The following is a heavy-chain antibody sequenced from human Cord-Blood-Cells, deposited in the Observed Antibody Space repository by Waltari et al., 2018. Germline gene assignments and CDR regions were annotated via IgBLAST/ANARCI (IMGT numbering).Heavy chain of an antibody. CDR1: GGSISSSSYY. CDR3: ARISGSGWYFDY. CDR2: IYYSGST. D-gene: IGHD6-19*01. Sequence: QLQLQESGPGLVKPSETLSLTCTVSGGSISSSSYYWGWIRQPPGKGLEWIGSIYYSGSTDYNPTLKSRVTISGDTSKNQFSLKLSSVTAADTAVYYCARISGSGWYFDYWGQGTLVTVSS. V-gene: IGHV4-39*01. J-gene: IGHJ4*02.